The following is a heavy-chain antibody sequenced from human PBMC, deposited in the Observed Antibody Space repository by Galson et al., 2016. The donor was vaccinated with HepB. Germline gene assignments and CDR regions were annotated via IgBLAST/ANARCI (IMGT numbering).Heavy chain of an antibody. CDR2: ISAYNGDT. CDR3: TRVHPFLGDCSGGTCHGAAY. D-gene: IGHD2-15*01. V-gene: IGHV1-18*01. Sequence: SVKVSCKASGYTFRSYGVSWVRQAPGQGLEWLGWISAYNGDTKYAQKVQGRVTMTTDTSTSTAYMELRSLRSDDTAVYYCTRVHPFLGDCSGGTCHGAAYWGQGTRVTVSS. J-gene: IGHJ4*02. CDR1: GYTFRSYG.